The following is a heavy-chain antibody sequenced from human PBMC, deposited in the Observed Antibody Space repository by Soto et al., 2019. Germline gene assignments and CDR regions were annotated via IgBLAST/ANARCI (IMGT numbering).Heavy chain of an antibody. Sequence: GESLKISCAASGFPFSSYDMHWVRQATGKGLEWVSAIGTAGDTYYPGSVKGRFTISRENAKNSLYLQMNSLRAGDTAVYYCARSPLTTVTPFLFDYWGQGTLVTVSS. V-gene: IGHV3-13*01. CDR3: ARSPLTTVTPFLFDY. J-gene: IGHJ4*02. D-gene: IGHD4-17*01. CDR1: GFPFSSYD. CDR2: IGTAGDT.